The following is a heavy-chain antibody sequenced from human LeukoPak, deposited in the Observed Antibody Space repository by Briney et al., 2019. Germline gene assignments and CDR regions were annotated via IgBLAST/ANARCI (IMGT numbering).Heavy chain of an antibody. CDR2: ISYDGSNK. CDR3: ASVSSPEDY. J-gene: IGHJ4*02. Sequence: AGGSLRLSCAASGFTFSSYAMHWARQAPGKGLEWVAVISYDGSNKYYADSVKGRFTISRDNSKNTLYLQMNSLRAEDTAVYYCASVSSPEDYWGQGTLVTVSS. CDR1: GFTFSSYA. D-gene: IGHD6-13*01. V-gene: IGHV3-30-3*01.